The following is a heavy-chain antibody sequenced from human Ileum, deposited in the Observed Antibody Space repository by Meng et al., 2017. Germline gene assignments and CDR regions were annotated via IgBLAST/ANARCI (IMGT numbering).Heavy chain of an antibody. V-gene: IGHV3-7*01. J-gene: IGHJ4*02. CDR1: GFTFSSYW. CDR2: IEGNGRHI. Sequence: GESLKISCAASGFTFSSYWMSWVRQAPGKGLEWVANIEGNGRHIYYVDSVKGRFVISRDNAKNSLYLQMNSLRVEDTAVYYCAYLVGSGSYYPPTNYWGQATLATVSS. CDR3: AYLVGSGSYYPPTNY. D-gene: IGHD3-10*01.